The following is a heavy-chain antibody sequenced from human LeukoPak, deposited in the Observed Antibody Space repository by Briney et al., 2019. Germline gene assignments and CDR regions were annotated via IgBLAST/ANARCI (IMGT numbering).Heavy chain of an antibody. V-gene: IGHV4-39*01. CDR2: ISYSGST. Sequence: KPSETLSLTCTVSVGSITSSSYYWGWLRQPPGKGLEWIASISYSGSTYYNPSLKSRVTISVDTSKNQFSLKLSSVTAADTAVYYCARLPFCSSTSCSGHSAFDIWGQGTMVTVSS. CDR1: VGSITSSSYY. CDR3: ARLPFCSSTSCSGHSAFDI. J-gene: IGHJ3*02. D-gene: IGHD2-2*01.